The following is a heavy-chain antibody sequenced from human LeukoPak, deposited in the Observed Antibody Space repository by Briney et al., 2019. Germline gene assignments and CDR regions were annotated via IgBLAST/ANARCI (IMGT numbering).Heavy chain of an antibody. J-gene: IGHJ6*02. Sequence: PSETLSLTCAVYGGSFSGYYWSWIRQPPGKGLEWIGEINHSGSTNYNPSLKGRVTISVDTSKNQFSLKLSSVTAADTAVYYCARGPWFGELFLYYYYYYGMDVWGQGTTVTVSS. CDR2: INHSGST. D-gene: IGHD3-10*01. CDR3: ARGPWFGELFLYYYYYYGMDV. V-gene: IGHV4-34*01. CDR1: GGSFSGYY.